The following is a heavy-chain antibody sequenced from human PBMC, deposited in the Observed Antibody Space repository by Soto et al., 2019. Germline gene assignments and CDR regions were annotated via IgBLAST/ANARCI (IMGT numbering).Heavy chain of an antibody. CDR1: GYTFSSYFNYG. J-gene: IGHJ3*02. Sequence: ASVKVSCKASGYTFSSYFNYGISWVRQAPGQGLEWMGWINPNSGGTNYAQKFQGRVTMTRDTSISTAYMELSRLRSDDTAVYYCARSFNSLGSSSPGAFDIWGQGTMVTVSS. D-gene: IGHD6-6*01. CDR2: INPNSGGT. CDR3: ARSFNSLGSSSPGAFDI. V-gene: IGHV1-2*02.